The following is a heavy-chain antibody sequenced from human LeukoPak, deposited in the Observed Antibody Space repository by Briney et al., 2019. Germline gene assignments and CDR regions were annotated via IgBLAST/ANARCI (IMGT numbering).Heavy chain of an antibody. Sequence: PGGSLRLSCAASGFSFDDYAMHWVRQAPGKGLEWVSGISWNSGSIGYADSVKGRFTISRDNAKNSLYLQMNSLRAEDTALYYCAKDTYYDILTGYYRNWGQGTLVTVSS. CDR1: GFSFDDYA. J-gene: IGHJ4*02. D-gene: IGHD3-9*01. V-gene: IGHV3-9*01. CDR3: AKDTYYDILTGYYRN. CDR2: ISWNSGSI.